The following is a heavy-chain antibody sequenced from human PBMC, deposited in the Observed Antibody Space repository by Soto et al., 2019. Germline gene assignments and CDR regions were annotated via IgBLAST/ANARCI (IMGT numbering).Heavy chain of an antibody. J-gene: IGHJ6*02. CDR3: AKDPQWTVGPLAMDV. V-gene: IGHV3-23*01. D-gene: IGHD2-2*01. CDR2: FSGSGGNI. Sequence: RRLSGVAPGFTFSTHAMSWVRQVPGKGLEWVSTFSGSGGNIYYGESVKGRFTISRDDPKNTLYLDMNSLRVEDTAVYYCAKDPQWTVGPLAMDVWGQGTTVTVSS. CDR1: GFTFSTHA.